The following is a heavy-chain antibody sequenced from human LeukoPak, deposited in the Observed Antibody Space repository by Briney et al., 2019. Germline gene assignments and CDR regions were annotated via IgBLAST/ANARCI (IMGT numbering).Heavy chain of an antibody. J-gene: IGHJ3*02. D-gene: IGHD6-19*01. CDR2: INTNTGNP. Sequence: ASVKVSCKASGYTFTTYALNWVRQAPGQGLDWMGWINTNTGNPTYAQGFTGRFVFSFDTSVSTAYLQISSLKAEDTAVYYCARARSGWTSDAFDIWGQGTMVTVSS. CDR1: GYTFTTYA. V-gene: IGHV7-4-1*02. CDR3: ARARSGWTSDAFDI.